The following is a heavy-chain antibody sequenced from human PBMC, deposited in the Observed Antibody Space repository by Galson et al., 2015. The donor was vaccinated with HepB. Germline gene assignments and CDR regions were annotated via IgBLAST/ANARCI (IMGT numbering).Heavy chain of an antibody. CDR1: GFTFDDYA. J-gene: IGHJ4*02. CDR2: ISWNSGSI. CDR3: AKCYSSGWYSQYSFDY. D-gene: IGHD6-19*01. V-gene: IGHV3-9*01. Sequence: SLRLSCAASGFTFDDYAMHWVRQAPGKGLEWVSGISWNSGSIGYADSVKGRFTISRDNAKNSLYLQMNSLRAEDTALYYCAKCYSSGWYSQYSFDYWGQGTLVTVSS.